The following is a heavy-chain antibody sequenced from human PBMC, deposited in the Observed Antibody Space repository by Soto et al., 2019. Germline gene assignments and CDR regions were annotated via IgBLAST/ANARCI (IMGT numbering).Heavy chain of an antibody. CDR2: IKTKADGGAT. V-gene: IGHV3-15*07. CDR3: TADLSK. D-gene: IGHD6-13*01. CDR1: GFTFSNHW. J-gene: IGHJ4*02. Sequence: PGGSLRLSCAASGFTFSNHWMNWVRQAPGRGLEWVARIKTKADGGATDYAAPVKGRFSISRDDSKNTLYLQMNSLQSEDTAVYYCTADLSKWGQGTQVTVSS.